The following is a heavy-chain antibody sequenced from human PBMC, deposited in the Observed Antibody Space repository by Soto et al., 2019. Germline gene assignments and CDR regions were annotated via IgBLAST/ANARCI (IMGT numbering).Heavy chain of an antibody. Sequence: ASVKVSCKASGYTFTSYYMHWVRQAPGQGLEWMGIINPSGGSTSYAQKFQGRVTMTRDTSTSTAYMELRSLRSDDTAVYCCARDDCSGGSGYLDYWGQGTLVTVSS. V-gene: IGHV1-46*01. CDR3: ARDDCSGGSGYLDY. D-gene: IGHD2-15*01. J-gene: IGHJ4*02. CDR1: GYTFTSYY. CDR2: INPSGGST.